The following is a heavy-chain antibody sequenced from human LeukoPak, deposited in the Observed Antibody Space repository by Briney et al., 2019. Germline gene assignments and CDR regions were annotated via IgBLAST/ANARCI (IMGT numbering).Heavy chain of an antibody. Sequence: GGSLRFSCAASGFTFSSYGMHWVRQAPGKGLEWVAFIRYDGSNKYYADSVKGRFTVSRDNAKNSLYLQMNSLRAEDTAVYFCVRAIGSNTLWGQGTLVTVSS. CDR3: VRAIGSNTL. J-gene: IGHJ4*02. V-gene: IGHV3-30*02. D-gene: IGHD4-23*01. CDR1: GFTFSSYG. CDR2: IRYDGSNK.